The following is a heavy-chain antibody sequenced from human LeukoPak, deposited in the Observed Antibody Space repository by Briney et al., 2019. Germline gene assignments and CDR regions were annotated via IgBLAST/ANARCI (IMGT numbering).Heavy chain of an antibody. CDR1: GFTFSSYS. CDR3: AKEVIQVWRGPLDY. D-gene: IGHD5-18*01. CDR2: ISGSGDRT. J-gene: IGHJ4*02. Sequence: PGGSLRLSCAASGFTFSSYSMTWVRQAPGKGLEWVSVISGSGDRTYYADSVKGRFTTSRDNSKNTLYLQMNSLRAEDTAVYYCAKEVIQVWRGPLDYWGQGSLVTVSS. V-gene: IGHV3-23*01.